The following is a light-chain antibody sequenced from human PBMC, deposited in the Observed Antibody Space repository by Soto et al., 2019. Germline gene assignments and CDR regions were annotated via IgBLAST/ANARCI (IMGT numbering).Light chain of an antibody. J-gene: IGLJ1*01. CDR1: SSDVGGYEY. CDR2: HVG. CDR3: SSYAGSSNV. Sequence: QSALTQPRSVSGSPGQSVTISCSGTSSDVGGYEYVSWYQQHPGKAPRLLIYHVGQRPSGVPDRFSGSKSGTTASLTISGLQADDEAEYYCSSYAGSSNVFGTGTKLTVL. V-gene: IGLV2-11*01.